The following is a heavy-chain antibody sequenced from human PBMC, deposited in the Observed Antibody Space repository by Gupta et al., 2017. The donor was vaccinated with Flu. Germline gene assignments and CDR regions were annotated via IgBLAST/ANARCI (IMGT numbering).Heavy chain of an antibody. CDR2: ISSDGGST. Sequence: VQLVVSLGGLVQPGGSLRLSCAAAGFTFSSCAMHWVRQAPGKGLEYVSAISSDGGSTDYAHSVKGRFTISRDNSKNTLYLQMGSLRAEDTAVYYCARDTAVAPSATVTPNYMDFWGKGTRVTVSS. CDR1: GFTFSSCA. CDR3: ARDTAVAPSATVTPNYMDF. D-gene: IGHD4-17*01. J-gene: IGHJ4*02. V-gene: IGHV3-64*01.